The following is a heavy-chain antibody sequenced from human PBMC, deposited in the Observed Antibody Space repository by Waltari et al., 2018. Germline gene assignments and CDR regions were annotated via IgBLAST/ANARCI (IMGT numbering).Heavy chain of an antibody. CDR3: ARGRRGIAAAGRGYYYYYGMDV. Sequence: QVQLQQWGAGLLQPSETLSLTCAVYGGSFSGYYWSWIRQPPGKGLEWIGEINHSGSTNYNPSLKSRVTISVDTSKNQFSLKLSSVTAADTAVYYCARGRRGIAAAGRGYYYYYGMDVWGQGTTVTVSS. V-gene: IGHV4-34*01. J-gene: IGHJ6*02. CDR1: GGSFSGYY. CDR2: INHSGST. D-gene: IGHD6-13*01.